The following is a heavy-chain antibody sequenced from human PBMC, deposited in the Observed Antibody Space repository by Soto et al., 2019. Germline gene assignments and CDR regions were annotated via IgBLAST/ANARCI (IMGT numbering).Heavy chain of an antibody. J-gene: IGHJ4*02. D-gene: IGHD6-6*01. CDR2: TYYRSKWYN. CDR3: ARVTYSSSPATLYY. Sequence: SQTLSLTCAISGDSVSSNSAAWNWIRRSPSRGLEWLGRTYYRSKWYNDYAVSVKSRITINPDTSKNQFSLQLNSVTPEDTAVYYCARVTYSSSPATLYYWGQGTLVTVS. V-gene: IGHV6-1*01. CDR1: GDSVSSNSAA.